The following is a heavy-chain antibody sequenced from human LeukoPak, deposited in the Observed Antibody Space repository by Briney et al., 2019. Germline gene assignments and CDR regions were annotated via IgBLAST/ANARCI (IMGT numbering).Heavy chain of an antibody. J-gene: IGHJ4*02. V-gene: IGHV4-31*03. CDR3: ARGPLGFGTPHYLDW. Sequence: SETLSLTCTVSGGSISSGGYYWSWIRQHPGKGLEWIGYIYYSGSTYYNPSLKSRVTISVDTSKNQFSLKLSSVTAADTAVYYCARGPLGFGTPHYLDWGGQGSLVT. CDR2: IYYSGST. D-gene: IGHD3-10*01. CDR1: GGSISSGGYY.